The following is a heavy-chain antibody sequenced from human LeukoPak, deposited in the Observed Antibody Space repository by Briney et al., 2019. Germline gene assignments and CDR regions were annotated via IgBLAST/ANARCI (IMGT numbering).Heavy chain of an antibody. Sequence: GSLRLSCAASGFMFSSYAIHWVRQAPGKGLEYVSAISSNGDSTYYANSVKGRFTISRDNSKNTLYLQMGSLRAEDMAVYYCARVGDDDAFDIWGQGTVVTVSS. CDR1: GFMFSSYA. CDR3: ARVGDDDAFDI. CDR2: ISSNGDST. D-gene: IGHD3-16*01. J-gene: IGHJ3*02. V-gene: IGHV3-64*01.